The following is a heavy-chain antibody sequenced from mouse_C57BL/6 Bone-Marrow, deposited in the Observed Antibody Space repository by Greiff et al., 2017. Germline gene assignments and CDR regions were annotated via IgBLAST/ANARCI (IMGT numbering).Heavy chain of an antibody. CDR1: GYTFTSYW. CDR2: IDPSDSYT. CDR3: ARGMDY. V-gene: IGHV1-69*01. Sequence: QVQLQQPGAELVMPGASVKLSCKASGYTFTSYWMHWVKQRPGQGLEWIGEIDPSDSYTNYNQKFKGKSTLTVDKSSSTAYMQLSSLTSEDAAVYYWARGMDYWGQGTTVTVSS. J-gene: IGHJ4*01.